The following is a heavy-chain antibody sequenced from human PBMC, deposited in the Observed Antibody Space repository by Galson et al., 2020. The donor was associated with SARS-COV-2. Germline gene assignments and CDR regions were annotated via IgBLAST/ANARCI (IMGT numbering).Heavy chain of an antibody. CDR2: ISSSSSYI. D-gene: IGHD3-3*01. CDR3: ARSSGGAITIFGPNYYYYYMDV. V-gene: IGHV3-21*01. Sequence: GESLKISCAASGFTFSSYSMNWVRQAPGKGLEWVSSISSSSSYIYYADSVKGRFTISRDNAKNSLYLQMNSLRAEDTAVYYCARSSGGAITIFGPNYYYYYMDVWGKGTTVTVSS. J-gene: IGHJ6*03. CDR1: GFTFSSYS.